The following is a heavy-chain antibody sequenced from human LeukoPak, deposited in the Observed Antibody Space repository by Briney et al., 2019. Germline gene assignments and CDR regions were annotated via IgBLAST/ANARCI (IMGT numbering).Heavy chain of an antibody. J-gene: IGHJ4*01. V-gene: IGHV1-2*02. Sequence: ASVKVSFKASGYSFTDYYLHWVRQAPGQGLEWMGWMKPESGKTGTAQRFQGRVTLTRDTSTSTAYMEVTRLTSDDTAIYYCARDKNPTVFDYWGQGTLVTVSS. CDR3: ARDKNPTVFDY. CDR1: GYSFTDYY. CDR2: MKPESGKT.